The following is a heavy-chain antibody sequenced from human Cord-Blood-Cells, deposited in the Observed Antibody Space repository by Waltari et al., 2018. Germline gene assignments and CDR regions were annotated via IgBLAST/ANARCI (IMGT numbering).Heavy chain of an antibody. CDR3: ARDRGYSGYDWYFDL. J-gene: IGHJ2*01. CDR1: GYSISSGYY. CDR2: IYHSGST. Sequence: QVQLQESGPGLVKPSETLSLTCAVSGYSISSGYYWGWIRYPPGKGLEWIGSIYHSGSTYYNPSLKSRVTISVDTSKNQFSLKLSSVTAADTAVYYCARDRGYSGYDWYFDLWGRGTLVPFS. V-gene: IGHV4-38-2*02. D-gene: IGHD5-12*01.